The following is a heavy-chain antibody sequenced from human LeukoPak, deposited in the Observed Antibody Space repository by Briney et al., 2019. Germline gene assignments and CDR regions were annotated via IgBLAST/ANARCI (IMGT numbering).Heavy chain of an antibody. Sequence: PGGSLRLSCAASGFTVSDNYIAWVRQAPGKGLEWVSVIYSSGNSYNADSVRGRFSISRDNSGNMVYLQMNSLRADDTAVYYCARGLCSTTNCLSQFDPWGQGTLVTVSS. J-gene: IGHJ5*02. CDR1: GFTVSDNY. CDR3: ARGLCSTTNCLSQFDP. D-gene: IGHD2-2*01. CDR2: IYSSGNS. V-gene: IGHV3-53*01.